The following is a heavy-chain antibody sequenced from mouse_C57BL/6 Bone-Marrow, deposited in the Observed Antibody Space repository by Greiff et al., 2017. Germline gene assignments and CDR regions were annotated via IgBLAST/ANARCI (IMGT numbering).Heavy chain of an antibody. Sequence: EVQRVESGPGLVKPSQSLSLTCSVTGYSITSGYYWNWIRQFPGNKLEWMGYISYDGSNNYNPSLKNRISITRDTSKNQFFLKLNSVTTEDTATYYCAREFGYYGFDDWGKGTTLTVSS. D-gene: IGHD1-1*01. J-gene: IGHJ2*01. CDR3: AREFGYYGFDD. V-gene: IGHV3-6*01. CDR2: ISYDGSN. CDR1: GYSITSGYY.